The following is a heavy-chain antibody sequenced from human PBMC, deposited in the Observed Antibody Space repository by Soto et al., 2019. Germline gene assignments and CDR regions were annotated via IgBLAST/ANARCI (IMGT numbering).Heavy chain of an antibody. J-gene: IGHJ3*02. CDR1: GDTFSIYA. V-gene: IGHV1-69*13. Sequence: SVKLYCKTSGDTFSIYAISWVRQTTGQGLEWMGGIIPIFGTANYAQKFQGRVTITADESTSTAYMELSSLRSEDTAVYYCARAGGGNARLLDAFDIWGQGTMVTVSS. CDR2: IIPIFGTA. D-gene: IGHD2-15*01. CDR3: ARAGGGNARLLDAFDI.